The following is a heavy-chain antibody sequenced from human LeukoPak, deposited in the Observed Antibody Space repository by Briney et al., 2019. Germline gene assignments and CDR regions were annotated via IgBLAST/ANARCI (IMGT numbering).Heavy chain of an antibody. CDR2: INHSGST. J-gene: IGHJ5*02. D-gene: IGHD2-2*01. CDR3: ARGGAIVAVPAARSNWFDL. CDR1: GGSFSGYY. V-gene: IGHV4-34*01. Sequence: SETLSLTCAVYGGSFSGYYWSWIRRPPGKGLEWIGEINHSGSTNYNPSLKSRVTISVDTSKNQFSLKLSSVTAADTAVYYCARGGAIVAVPAARSNWFDLWGQGTLVTVSS.